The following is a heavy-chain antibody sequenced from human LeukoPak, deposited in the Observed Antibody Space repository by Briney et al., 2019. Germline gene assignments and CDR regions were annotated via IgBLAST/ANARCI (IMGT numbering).Heavy chain of an antibody. V-gene: IGHV3-48*01. J-gene: IGHJ5*02. Sequence: GGSLRLSCAASGFTFNTYTMNWVRQAPGKGLEWISYISTNSGTIWYADSVKGRFSISRDNAKNSLFLHMNSLRAEDTAVYYCVRDLTIVGVAQVHHWGQGTLVTVSS. CDR3: VRDLTIVGVAQVHH. CDR2: ISTNSGTI. CDR1: GFTFNTYT. D-gene: IGHD1-26*01.